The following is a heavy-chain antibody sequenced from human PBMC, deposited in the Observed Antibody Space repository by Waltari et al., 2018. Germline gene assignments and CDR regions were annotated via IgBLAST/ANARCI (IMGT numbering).Heavy chain of an antibody. Sequence: GLVKPSETLSLTCTVSGGSISSYYWSWIRQPPGKGLEWIGYIYYSGSTNYNPSLKSRVTISVDTSKNQFSLKLSSVTAADTAVYYCAGRTPNYYGASLWGQGTLVTVSS. J-gene: IGHJ4*02. CDR1: GGSISSYY. D-gene: IGHD4-17*01. V-gene: IGHV4-59*01. CDR2: IYYSGST. CDR3: AGRTPNYYGASL.